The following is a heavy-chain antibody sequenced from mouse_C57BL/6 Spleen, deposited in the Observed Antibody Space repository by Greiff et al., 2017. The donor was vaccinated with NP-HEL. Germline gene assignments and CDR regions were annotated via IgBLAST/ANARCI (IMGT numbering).Heavy chain of an antibody. D-gene: IGHD3-2*02. V-gene: IGHV5-6*01. CDR3: ARPDSSGPFAY. Sequence: EVQGVESGGDLVKPGGSLKLSCAASGFTFSSYGMSWVRQTPDKRLEWVATISSGGSYTYYPDSVTGRFTISRENAKNTLDLQMSSLKSEDTAMYYCARPDSSGPFAYWGQGTLVTVSA. CDR2: ISSGGSYT. J-gene: IGHJ3*01. CDR1: GFTFSSYG.